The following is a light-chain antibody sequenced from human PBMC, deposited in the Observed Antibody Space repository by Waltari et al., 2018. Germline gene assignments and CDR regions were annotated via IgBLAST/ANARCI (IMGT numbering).Light chain of an antibody. Sequence: HSALTHPPPPSGSPGQSAPISCPGTSSAVGAYNFVPWYQQYPGKAPKLIIYEVSKRPSGVPDRFSASKSGNTASLTVSGLQAEDEADYYCCSHGGSDKFYVFGTGTKVSVL. CDR1: SSAVGAYNF. J-gene: IGLJ1*01. CDR3: CSHGGSDKFYV. V-gene: IGLV2-8*01. CDR2: EVS.